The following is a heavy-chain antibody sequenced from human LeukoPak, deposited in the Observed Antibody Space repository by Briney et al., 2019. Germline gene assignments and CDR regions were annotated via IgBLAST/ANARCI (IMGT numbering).Heavy chain of an antibody. V-gene: IGHV1-2*02. D-gene: IGHD6-13*01. J-gene: IGHJ5*02. Sequence: ASVKVSCKASGYTFTGYYMHWVRQAPGQGLEWMGWINPNSGGTNYAQKFQGKVTMTRDTSISTAYMELSRLRSDDTAVYYCARDWAAAVWFDPWGQGTLVTVSS. CDR3: ARDWAAAVWFDP. CDR1: GYTFTGYY. CDR2: INPNSGGT.